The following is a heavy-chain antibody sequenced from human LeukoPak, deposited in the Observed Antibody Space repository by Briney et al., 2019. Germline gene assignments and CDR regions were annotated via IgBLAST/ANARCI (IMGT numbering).Heavy chain of an antibody. CDR2: IYYSGST. J-gene: IGHJ6*03. D-gene: IGHD3-16*01. Sequence: SETLSLTCTVSGGSISSGSYYWSWIRQPPGKGLEWIGYIYYSGSTNYNPSLKSRVTISVDTSKNQFSLKLGSVTAADTAVYYCARETSQKGAHYMDVWGKGTTVTISS. CDR1: GGSISSGSYY. V-gene: IGHV4-61*01. CDR3: ARETSQKGAHYMDV.